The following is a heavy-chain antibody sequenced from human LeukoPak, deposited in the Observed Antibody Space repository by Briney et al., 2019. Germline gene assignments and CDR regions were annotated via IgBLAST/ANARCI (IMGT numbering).Heavy chain of an antibody. CDR2: IKQDGSEK. D-gene: IGHD3-22*01. V-gene: IGHV3-7*01. CDR1: GFTFSSYW. J-gene: IGHJ4*02. Sequence: GGSLRLSCAASGFTFSSYWMSWVCQAPGKGLEWVANIKQDGSEKYYVDSVKGRFTISRDNAKNSLYPQMNSLRAEDTAVYYCARPYDSSGYYYYFDYWGQGTLVTVSS. CDR3: ARPYDSSGYYYYFDY.